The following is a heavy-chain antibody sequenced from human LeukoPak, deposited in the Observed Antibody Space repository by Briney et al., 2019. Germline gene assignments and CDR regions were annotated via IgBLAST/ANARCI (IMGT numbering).Heavy chain of an antibody. V-gene: IGHV3-48*01. D-gene: IGHD2-15*01. J-gene: IGHJ4*02. CDR3: ARGGKSDCSGGTCYDY. CDR1: GFTFSTYS. Sequence: GGSLRLSCAASGFTFSTYSMNWVRQAPGKGLEWVSYISSSGTRYYADSVKGRFTISRDNAKNSLYLQMNSLRAEDTAVYYCARGGKSDCSGGTCYDYWGQGTLVTVSS. CDR2: ISSSGTR.